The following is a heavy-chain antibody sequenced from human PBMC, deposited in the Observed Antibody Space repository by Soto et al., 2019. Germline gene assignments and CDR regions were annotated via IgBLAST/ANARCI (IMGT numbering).Heavy chain of an antibody. CDR2: IKSKTDGGTT. D-gene: IGHD6-6*01. CDR3: TTRELGRIAARPPGMDV. J-gene: IGHJ6*02. CDR1: GFTFSNAW. Sequence: GGSLRLSCAASGFTFSNAWMNWVRQAPGKGLEWVGRIKSKTDGGTTDYAAPVKGRFTISRDDSKNTLYLQMNSLKTEDTAVYYCTTRELGRIAARPPGMDVWGQGTTVTVSS. V-gene: IGHV3-15*07.